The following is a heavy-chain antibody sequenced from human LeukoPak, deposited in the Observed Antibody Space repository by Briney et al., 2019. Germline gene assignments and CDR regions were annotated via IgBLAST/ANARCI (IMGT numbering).Heavy chain of an antibody. D-gene: IGHD2-2*02. CDR2: IYYSGST. Sequence: SETLSLTCTVSGGSISSSSYYWGWIRQPPGKGLEWIGSIYYSGSTYYNPSLKSRVTISVDTSKNQFSLKLSSVTAADTAVYYCARDAPIGARAINAFDIWGQGTMVTVSS. CDR1: GGSISSSSYY. CDR3: ARDAPIGARAINAFDI. J-gene: IGHJ3*02. V-gene: IGHV4-39*07.